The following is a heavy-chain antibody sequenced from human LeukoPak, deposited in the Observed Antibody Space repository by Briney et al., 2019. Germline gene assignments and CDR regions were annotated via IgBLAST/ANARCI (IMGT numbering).Heavy chain of an antibody. J-gene: IGHJ4*02. CDR3: ARDVHGPYCGGDCYSFDY. D-gene: IGHD2-21*02. V-gene: IGHV1-69*05. CDR2: IFPIFGTA. Sequence: SVKVSCKASGGTFSSYAISWVRQAPGQGLEWMGGIFPIFGTANYAQKFQGRVTITTDESTSTAYMELSSLRSEDTAVYYCARDVHGPYCGGDCYSFDYWGQGTLVTVSS. CDR1: GGTFSSYA.